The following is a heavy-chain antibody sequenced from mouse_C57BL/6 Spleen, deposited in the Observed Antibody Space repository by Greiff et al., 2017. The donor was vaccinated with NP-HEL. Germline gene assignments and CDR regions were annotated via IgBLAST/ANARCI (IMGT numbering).Heavy chain of an antibody. D-gene: IGHD2-1*01. CDR2: IYPSDSET. V-gene: IGHV1-61*01. CDR1: GYTFTSYW. J-gene: IGHJ1*03. CDR3: AGYGNYRWYFDV. Sequence: VQLQQPGAELVRPGSSVKLSCKASGYTFTSYWMDWVKQRPGQGLEWIGNIYPSDSETHYNQKFKDKATLTVDKSSSTAYMQLSRLTSEDSAVYYCAGYGNYRWYFDVWGTGTTVTVSS.